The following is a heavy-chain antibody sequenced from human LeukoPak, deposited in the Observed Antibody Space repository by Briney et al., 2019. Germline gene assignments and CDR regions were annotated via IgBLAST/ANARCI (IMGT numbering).Heavy chain of an antibody. V-gene: IGHV3-48*04. CDR3: ARDLGMDV. Sequence: PGGSLRLSCAASGFTFSSYGMHWIRQAPGKGLEWVSYISSSSSTIYYADSVKGRFTISRDNAKNSLYLQMNSLRAEDTAVYYCARDLGMDVWGQGTTVTVSS. J-gene: IGHJ6*02. CDR1: GFTFSSYG. CDR2: ISSSSSTI.